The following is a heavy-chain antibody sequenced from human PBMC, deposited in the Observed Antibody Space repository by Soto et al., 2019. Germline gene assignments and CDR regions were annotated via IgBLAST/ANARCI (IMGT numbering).Heavy chain of an antibody. J-gene: IGHJ6*02. D-gene: IGHD3-10*01. Sequence: QVQLVQSGAEVKKPGSSVKVSCKASGGTFSSYAISWVRQAPGQGLEWMGGIIPIFGTANYAQKFQGRVTITTDESTSTAYMELNSLRSEDTAVYFCARNITMVRGTFRHILYYYGMDVWGQGTTVTVSS. CDR1: GGTFSSYA. CDR3: ARNITMVRGTFRHILYYYGMDV. V-gene: IGHV1-69*01. CDR2: IIPIFGTA.